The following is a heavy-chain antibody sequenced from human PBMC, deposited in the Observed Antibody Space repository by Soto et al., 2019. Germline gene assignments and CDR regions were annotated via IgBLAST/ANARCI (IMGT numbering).Heavy chain of an antibody. J-gene: IGHJ4*02. CDR1: GGSISSYY. CDR3: ARENRSHYYDSSGYQD. V-gene: IGHV4-59*01. Sequence: SETLSLTCTVSGGSISSYYWSWIRQPPGKGLEWIGYIYYSGSTNYNPSLKSRVTISVDTSKNQFSLKLSSVTAADTAVYYCARENRSHYYDSSGYQDWGQGTLVTVSS. D-gene: IGHD3-22*01. CDR2: IYYSGST.